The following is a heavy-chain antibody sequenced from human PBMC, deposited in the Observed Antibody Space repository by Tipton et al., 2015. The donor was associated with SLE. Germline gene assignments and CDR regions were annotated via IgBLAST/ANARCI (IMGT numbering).Heavy chain of an antibody. CDR2: IYQSGTT. CDR3: ARDEYRYDTTGYHLLGHFDF. CDR1: GGSISSGSW. Sequence: SLRLSCAVSGGSISSGSWWSWVRQPPGKGLEWIGEIYQSGTTNYNPSLRSRVTISVDKSKNQFSLNLSSVTAADTAVYYCARDEYRYDTTGYHLLGHFDFWGQGTLVTVSS. V-gene: IGHV4-4*02. J-gene: IGHJ4*02. D-gene: IGHD3-22*01.